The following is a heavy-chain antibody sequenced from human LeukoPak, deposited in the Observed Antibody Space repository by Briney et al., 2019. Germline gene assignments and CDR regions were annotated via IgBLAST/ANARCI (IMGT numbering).Heavy chain of an antibody. CDR2: IYCSGST. D-gene: IGHD1-1*01. CDR3: ARLRVGTSNVDY. Sequence: SETLSPTRTVSGGSTSIQFWSWIRQPPGKGLGWSGDIYCSGSTNYNPSLKSRVTISVDTSKNQFSMKLSSVTAADTAVYYCARLRVGTSNVDYWGQGTLVTVSS. CDR1: GGSTSIQF. V-gene: IGHV4-59*08. J-gene: IGHJ4*02.